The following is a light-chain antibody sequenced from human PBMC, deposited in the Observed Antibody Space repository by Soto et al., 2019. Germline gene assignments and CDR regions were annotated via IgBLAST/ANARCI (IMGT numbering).Light chain of an antibody. CDR3: SSYTVSHAV. J-gene: IGLJ2*01. CDR2: DFS. Sequence: QSALTQPASVSGSPGQSITISCTGTSSDITTYNYVSWYQHHPGKTPKLMIYDFSNRPSGVSHRFSGSKSGNTASLTISGLQAEDEADYFRSSYTVSHAVFGGGTKLTVL. CDR1: SSDITTYNY. V-gene: IGLV2-14*03.